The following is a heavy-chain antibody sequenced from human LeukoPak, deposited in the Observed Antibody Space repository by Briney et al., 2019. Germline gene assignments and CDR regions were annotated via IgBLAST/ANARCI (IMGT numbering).Heavy chain of an antibody. J-gene: IGHJ5*02. CDR2: IYPGDSDT. V-gene: IGHV5-51*01. Sequence: GESLKISCKGSGYRFTSYWVGWVRQMPGKGLEWMGIIYPGDSDTRYSPSLQGQVTISVDKSISTAYLQWSSLKASDTAMYYCARRISGNWFDPWDQGTLVTVSS. CDR3: ARRISGNWFDP. D-gene: IGHD3-10*01. CDR1: GYRFTSYW.